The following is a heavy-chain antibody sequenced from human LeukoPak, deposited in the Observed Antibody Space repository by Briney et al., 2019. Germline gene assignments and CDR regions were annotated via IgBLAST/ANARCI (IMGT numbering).Heavy chain of an antibody. CDR3: ARDEGVYYYDSSGYPEGY. D-gene: IGHD3-22*01. J-gene: IGHJ4*02. Sequence: ASVKVSCKASGYTFTSYGISWVRQAPGQGLEWMGWISAYNGNTNYAQKLQGRVTMTTDTSTSTAYMELRSLRSDGTAVYYCARDEGVYYYDSSGYPEGYWGQGTLVTVSS. V-gene: IGHV1-18*01. CDR1: GYTFTSYG. CDR2: ISAYNGNT.